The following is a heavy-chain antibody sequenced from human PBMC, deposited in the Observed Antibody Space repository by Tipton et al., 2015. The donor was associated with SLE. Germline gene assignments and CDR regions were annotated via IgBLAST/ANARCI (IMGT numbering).Heavy chain of an antibody. CDR3: ARETRIRGNNWFDP. D-gene: IGHD3-10*01. CDR2: IYYSGST. V-gene: IGHV4-30-4*01. J-gene: IGHJ5*02. CDR1: GGSISSGDYY. Sequence: TLSLTCTVSGGSISSGDYYWSWIRQPPGKGLEWIGYIYYSGSTYYNPSLKSRVTISVDTSKNQFSLKLSSVTAADTAVYYCARETRIRGNNWFDPWGQGTLVTVSP.